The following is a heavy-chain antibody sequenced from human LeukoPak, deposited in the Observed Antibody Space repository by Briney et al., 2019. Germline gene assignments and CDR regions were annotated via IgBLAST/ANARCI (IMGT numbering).Heavy chain of an antibody. CDR1: GGTFSSYA. CDR3: ARDPSGYYDSSGYYGGGD. CDR2: IIPILGIA. J-gene: IGHJ4*02. V-gene: IGHV1-69*04. Sequence: GASVKVSCKASGGTFSSYAISWVRQAPGQGLEWMGRIIPILGIANYAQKFQGRVTITADKSTSTAYMELSSLRSEDTAVYYCARDPSGYYDSSGYYGGGDWGQGTLVTVSS. D-gene: IGHD3-22*01.